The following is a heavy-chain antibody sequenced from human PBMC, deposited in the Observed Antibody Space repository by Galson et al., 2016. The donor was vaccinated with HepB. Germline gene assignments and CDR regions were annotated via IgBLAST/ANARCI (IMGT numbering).Heavy chain of an antibody. CDR1: RFTFHTYW. J-gene: IGHJ4*02. Sequence: SLRLSCAASRFTFHTYWMSWVRPAPGKGLEWVANIKQDGSVKYYVGSVRGRFTISRDNANNSLYLQMNSLRAEDTAVYYCASSGGTWFSAHWGQGTLVTVSS. CDR2: IKQDGSVK. V-gene: IGHV3-7*01. D-gene: IGHD3-10*01. CDR3: ASSGGTWFSAH.